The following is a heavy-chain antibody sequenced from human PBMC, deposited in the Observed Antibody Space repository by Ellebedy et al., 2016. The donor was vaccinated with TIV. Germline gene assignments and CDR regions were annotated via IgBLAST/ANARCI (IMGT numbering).Heavy chain of an antibody. D-gene: IGHD6-19*01. V-gene: IGHV1-69*13. CDR2: IIPIFGTA. Sequence: SVKVSCXASGGTFSSYAISWVRQAPGQGLEWMGGIIPIFGTANYAQKFQGRVTITADESTSTAYMELSSLRSEDTAVYYCARGVAGTGPLHFDYWGQGTLVTVPS. CDR1: GGTFSSYA. CDR3: ARGVAGTGPLHFDY. J-gene: IGHJ4*02.